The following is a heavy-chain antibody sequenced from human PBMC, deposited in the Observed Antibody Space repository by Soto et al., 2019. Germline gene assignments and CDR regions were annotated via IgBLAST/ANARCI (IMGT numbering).Heavy chain of an antibody. J-gene: IGHJ4*02. D-gene: IGHD3-9*01. Sequence: SETLSLTCAVSGDFISSPNWWSWVRQPPGKGLEWVGEISHSGTTNHNPSLKSRVTISLDNSKNHFSLRLSSVTAADTAMFYCARGINYFFDSWGRGTLVTVSS. V-gene: IGHV4-4*02. CDR3: ARGINYFFDS. CDR2: ISHSGTT. CDR1: GDFISSPNW.